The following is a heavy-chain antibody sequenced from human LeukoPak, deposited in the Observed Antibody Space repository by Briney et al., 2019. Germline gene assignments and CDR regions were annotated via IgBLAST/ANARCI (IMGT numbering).Heavy chain of an antibody. J-gene: IGHJ4*02. D-gene: IGHD3-22*01. CDR1: GFTFSTYT. V-gene: IGHV3-64*01. Sequence: GGSLRLSCAASGFTFSTYTMHWVRQAPGKGLEYVSAISSNGGTTYYANSVKGRFTISRDNSKNTLYLQMGSLRAEDMAVYYCARTPSGVVVITSYDYWGQGTLVTVSS. CDR3: ARTPSGVVVITSYDY. CDR2: ISSNGGTT.